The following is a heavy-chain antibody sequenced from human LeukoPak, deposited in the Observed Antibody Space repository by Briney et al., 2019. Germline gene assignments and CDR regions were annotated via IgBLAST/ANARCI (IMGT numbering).Heavy chain of an antibody. CDR2: INHSGST. V-gene: IGHV4-34*01. CDR1: GGSFSGYY. D-gene: IGHD6-19*01. J-gene: IGHJ4*02. Sequence: SETLSLTCAVYGGSFSGYYWSWIRQPPGKGLEWIGEINHSGSTNYNPSLKSRVTISVDTSKSQFSLKLSSVTAADTAVYYCARARYSSGWYSSRGYFDYWGQGTLVTVSS. CDR3: ARARYSSGWYSSRGYFDY.